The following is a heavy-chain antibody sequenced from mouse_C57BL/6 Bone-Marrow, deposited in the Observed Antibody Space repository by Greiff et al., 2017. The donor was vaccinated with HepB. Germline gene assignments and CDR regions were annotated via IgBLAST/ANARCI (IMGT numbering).Heavy chain of an antibody. V-gene: IGHV1-4*01. J-gene: IGHJ2*01. Sequence: QVQLQQPGAELARPGASVKMSCKASGYTFTSYTMHWVKQRPGQGLEWIGYINPSSGYTKYNQKFKDKATLTADKSSSTAYMQLSSLTSEDSAVYYCARSYGNYYYFDYWGQGTTLTVSS. CDR2: INPSSGYT. CDR1: GYTFTSYT. D-gene: IGHD2-1*01. CDR3: ARSYGNYYYFDY.